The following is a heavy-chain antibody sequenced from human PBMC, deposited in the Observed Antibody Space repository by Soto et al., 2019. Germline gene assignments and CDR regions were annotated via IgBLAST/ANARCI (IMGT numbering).Heavy chain of an antibody. J-gene: IGHJ6*03. CDR2: IYYSGST. V-gene: IGHV4-39*01. D-gene: IGHD3-9*01. CDR3: ARSRTGYRYYYYYMDV. CDR1: GGSISSSSYY. Sequence: SETLTLTCTVSGGSISSSSYYWGWIRQPPGKGLEWIGSIYYSGSTYYNPSLKSRVTISVDTSKNQFSLKLSSVTAADTAVYYCARSRTGYRYYYYYMDVWGKGTTVTVSS.